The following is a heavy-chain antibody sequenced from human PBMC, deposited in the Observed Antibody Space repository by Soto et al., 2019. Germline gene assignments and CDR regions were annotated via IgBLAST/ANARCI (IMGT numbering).Heavy chain of an antibody. CDR2: IGNDETTK. V-gene: IGHV3-33*08. D-gene: IGHD2-15*01. Sequence: GGSLRLSCAASGFTFRNYGIHWVRQAPGKGMEWVAVIGNDETTKYYADSVKGRFTISRDNAKSTLFLQMNSLRDEDTAVYYCAREFCSGGNCYTYYFDPWGQGIPVTVSS. CDR3: AREFCSGGNCYTYYFDP. J-gene: IGHJ5*02. CDR1: GFTFRNYG.